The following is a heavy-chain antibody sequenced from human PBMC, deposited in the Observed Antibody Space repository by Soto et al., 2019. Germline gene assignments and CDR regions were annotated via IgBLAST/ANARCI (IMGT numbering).Heavy chain of an antibody. CDR1: GFTFSSYA. Sequence: QVQLVESGGGVVQPGRSLRLSCAASGFTFSSYAMHWVRQAPGKGLEWVAVISYDGSNKYYADSVKGRFTISRDNSKNTLYLQMNSLRAEDTAVYYCARDKGALGYWGQGTLVTVSS. D-gene: IGHD3-16*01. CDR2: ISYDGSNK. J-gene: IGHJ4*02. CDR3: ARDKGALGY. V-gene: IGHV3-30-3*01.